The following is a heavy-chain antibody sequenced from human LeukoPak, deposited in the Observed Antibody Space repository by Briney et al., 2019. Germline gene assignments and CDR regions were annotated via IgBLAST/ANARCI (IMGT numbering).Heavy chain of an antibody. J-gene: IGHJ5*02. CDR1: GGSISSGSYY. V-gene: IGHV4-61*01. CDR2: IYYSGST. D-gene: IGHD2-8*02. Sequence: PSETLSLTCTVSGGSISSGSYYWSWIRQPPGKGLEWIGYIYYSGSTNYNPSLKSRVTISVDTSKNQFSLKLSSVTAADTAVYYCARVTEGWFDPWGQGTLVTVSS. CDR3: ARVTEGWFDP.